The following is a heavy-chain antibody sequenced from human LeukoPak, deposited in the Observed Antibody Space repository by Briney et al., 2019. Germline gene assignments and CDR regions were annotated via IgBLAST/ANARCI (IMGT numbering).Heavy chain of an antibody. D-gene: IGHD3-10*01. J-gene: IGHJ6*02. CDR1: GYTFTGYY. CDR2: INPNGGGT. CDR3: ARVTLVGYGSGSLYYYYGMDV. V-gene: IGHV1-2*02. Sequence: ASVKVSCKASGYTFTGYYMHWVRQAPGQGLEWMGWINPNGGGTNYAQKFQGRVTMTRDTSISTAYMELSRLRSDDTAVYYCARVTLVGYGSGSLYYYYGMDVWGQGTTVTVSS.